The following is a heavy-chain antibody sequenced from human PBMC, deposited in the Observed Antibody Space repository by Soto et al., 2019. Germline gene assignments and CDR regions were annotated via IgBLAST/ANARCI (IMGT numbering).Heavy chain of an antibody. CDR3: ARFGGSGYLDY. D-gene: IGHD2-15*01. CDR2: IWYYGSNK. Sequence: PGGSLSLSCAASGFTFSSYGMHWVRQAPGKGLEWVAVIWYYGSNKYYADSVKGRFTISRDNSKNTLYLQMNSLRAEDTAVYYCARFGGSGYLDYWGQGTLVTAPQ. V-gene: IGHV3-33*01. J-gene: IGHJ4*02. CDR1: GFTFSSYG.